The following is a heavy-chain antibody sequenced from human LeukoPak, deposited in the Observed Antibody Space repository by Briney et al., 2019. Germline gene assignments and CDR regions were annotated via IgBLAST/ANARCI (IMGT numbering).Heavy chain of an antibody. CDR1: GGSFSDFY. J-gene: IGHJ6*03. V-gene: IGHV4-34*01. D-gene: IGHD6-13*01. Sequence: SETLSLTCAVYGGSFSDFYWTWIRLPPGKGPEWIGEINYSAGTNYNPSLKSRLTISVDTSKSQFSLKLSSVTAADTAVYYCARVDVDSSSWYYYYYMDVWGKGTTVTVSS. CDR3: ARVDVDSSSWYYYYYMDV. CDR2: INYSAGT.